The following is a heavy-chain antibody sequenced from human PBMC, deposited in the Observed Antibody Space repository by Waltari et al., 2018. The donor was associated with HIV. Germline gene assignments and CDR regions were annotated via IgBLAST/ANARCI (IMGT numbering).Heavy chain of an antibody. CDR3: ASARETMGVDFDS. V-gene: IGHV1-69*08. Sequence: QVHLVLAGAEVKKPGSSVKVSCKASGGPFISHSSHGVRQAPGQGLEWMGRAIPMFGTANYARKFQGRVTITADKSSTTAYMELNCPRIDDTAVYYCASARETMGVDFDSWGQGTLVTVS. CDR2: AIPMFGTA. D-gene: IGHD3-3*01. J-gene: IGHJ5*01. CDR1: GGPFISHS.